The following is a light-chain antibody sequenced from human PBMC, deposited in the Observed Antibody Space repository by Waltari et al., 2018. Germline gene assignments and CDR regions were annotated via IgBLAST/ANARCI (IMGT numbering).Light chain of an antibody. J-gene: IGLJ3*02. V-gene: IGLV2-23*02. CDR2: EVT. CDR1: SSDVGSYNL. CDR3: CSYASSNTVV. Sequence: QSALTQPASVSGSPGQSITISCTGTSSDVGSYNLVSWYKQHPGKAPKLMIYEVTKRPSGVSYRFSGSKSGNTASLTISGLQAEDEADYYCCSYASSNTVVFGGGTKLTVL.